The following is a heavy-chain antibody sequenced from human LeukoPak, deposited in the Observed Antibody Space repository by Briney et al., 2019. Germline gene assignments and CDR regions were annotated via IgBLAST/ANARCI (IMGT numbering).Heavy chain of an antibody. J-gene: IGHJ4*02. Sequence: ASVKVSCKPSGYTFTSYGINWVPQAPGQGLEWMGWITAYSADTNYAQKLQDRVTMTTDTSTTTAYMELKNLRSDDTAVYYCARGSSYGFSMGYWGQGTLVTVSS. D-gene: IGHD5-18*01. CDR2: ITAYSADT. V-gene: IGHV1-18*01. CDR3: ARGSSYGFSMGY. CDR1: GYTFTSYG.